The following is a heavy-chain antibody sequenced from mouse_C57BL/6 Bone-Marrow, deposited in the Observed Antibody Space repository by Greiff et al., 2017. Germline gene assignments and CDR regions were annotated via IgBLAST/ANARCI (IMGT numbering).Heavy chain of an antibody. V-gene: IGHV1-50*01. CDR2: IDPSDSYT. Sequence: QVQLQQPGAELVKPGASVKLSCKASGYTFTSYWMQWVKQRPGQGLEWIGEIDPSDSYTNYNQKFKGKGTLTVDTSSSTAYMQLSSLKSEDAAVYFCARENDCGSSYWFAYWGRGTLVTVSA. J-gene: IGHJ3*01. CDR3: ARENDCGSSYWFAY. CDR1: GYTFTSYW. D-gene: IGHD1-1*01.